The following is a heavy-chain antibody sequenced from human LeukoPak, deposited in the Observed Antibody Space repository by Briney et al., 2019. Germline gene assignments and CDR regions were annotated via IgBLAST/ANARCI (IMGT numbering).Heavy chain of an antibody. CDR2: ISAGGDDT. CDR3: ARELAGHYYGSGSSFDY. CDR1: GFSFGSYP. J-gene: IGHJ4*02. D-gene: IGHD3-10*01. V-gene: IGHV3-23*01. Sequence: GGSLRLSCAASGFSFGSYPMGWGRQAPGKGLEWVSGISAGGDDTYHADPLKGRFTISRDNAKNSLYLQMNSLRAEDTAVYYCARELAGHYYGSGSSFDYWGQGTLVTVSS.